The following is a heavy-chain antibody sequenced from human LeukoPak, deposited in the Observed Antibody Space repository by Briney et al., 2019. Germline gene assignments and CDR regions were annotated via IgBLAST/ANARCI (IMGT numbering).Heavy chain of an antibody. CDR1: GFTFSSYW. J-gene: IGHJ4*02. Sequence: GGSLRLSCAASGFTFSSYWMNWARQAPGKGLEWVASINHNGNVNYYVDSVKGRFTISRDNAKNSLYLQMSNLRAEDTAVYFCAKHRFESGGYHSTDWGQGTLVTVSS. D-gene: IGHD3-22*01. V-gene: IGHV3-7*03. CDR3: AKHRFESGGYHSTD. CDR2: INHNGNVN.